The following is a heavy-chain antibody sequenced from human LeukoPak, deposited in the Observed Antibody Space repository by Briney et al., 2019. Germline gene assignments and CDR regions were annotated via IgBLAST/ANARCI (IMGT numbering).Heavy chain of an antibody. CDR3: ARFCSGGSCSYYYYGMDV. V-gene: IGHV3-53*01. CDR1: GFPVSSNY. J-gene: IGHJ6*02. D-gene: IGHD2-15*01. CDR2: IYSGGST. Sequence: QTGGSLRLSCAASGFPVSSNYMSWVRQAPGKGLEWVSVIYSGGSTYSADSVKGRFTISRDNSKNTLYLQMNSLRVEDTAVYYCARFCSGGSCSYYYYGMDVWGQGTTVTASS.